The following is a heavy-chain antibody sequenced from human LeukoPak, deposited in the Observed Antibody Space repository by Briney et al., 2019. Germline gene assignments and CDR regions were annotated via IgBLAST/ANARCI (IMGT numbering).Heavy chain of an antibody. CDR1: GYTFTGYY. Sequence: ASVKVSCKASGYTFTGYYMHWVRQAPGQGLEWMGWINPNSGGTNYAQKFQGRVTMTRDTSISTAYMELSRLRADDTAVYYCARAHGEVWLWVDFDLWGQGTLVTVSS. CDR3: ARAHGEVWLWVDFDL. D-gene: IGHD3-16*01. CDR2: INPNSGGT. J-gene: IGHJ4*02. V-gene: IGHV1-2*02.